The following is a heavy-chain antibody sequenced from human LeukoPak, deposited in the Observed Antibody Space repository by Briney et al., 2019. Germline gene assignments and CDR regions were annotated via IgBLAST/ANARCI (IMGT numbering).Heavy chain of an antibody. D-gene: IGHD2-15*01. J-gene: IGHJ4*02. Sequence: SETLSLTCAVYGGSFSGYYWSWIRQPPGKGLAWIGEINHSGSTNYNPSLKSRVTISVDTSKNQFSLKLSSVTAADTAVYYCARGRYCSGGSCYSTMIVAKYYFDYWGQGTLVTVSS. CDR2: INHSGST. CDR1: GGSFSGYY. V-gene: IGHV4-34*01. CDR3: ARGRYCSGGSCYSTMIVAKYYFDY.